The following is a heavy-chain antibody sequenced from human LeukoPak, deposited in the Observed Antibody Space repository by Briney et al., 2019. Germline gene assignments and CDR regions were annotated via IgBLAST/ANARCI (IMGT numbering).Heavy chain of an antibody. CDR2: INPKSGGT. D-gene: IGHD1-1*01. J-gene: IGHJ4*01. CDR3: ARDVVLESALLAY. V-gene: IGHV1-2*06. CDR1: GYTFTGYF. Sequence: APVKLSCKASGYTFTGYFMHGVRQAPGHGREWMGRINPKSGGTTYPQTFQGRVTITRDTSIRTPYMQLSRQRSAETSGYYSARDVVLESALLAYCRQGCLVTVYS.